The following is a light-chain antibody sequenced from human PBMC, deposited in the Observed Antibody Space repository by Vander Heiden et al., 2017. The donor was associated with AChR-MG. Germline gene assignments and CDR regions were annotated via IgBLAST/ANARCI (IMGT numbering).Light chain of an antibody. J-gene: IGKJ1*01. CDR1: QTISSN. Sequence: DIQMTQSPSSLSASVGDRVTITCRASQTISSNLNWYQQKPGKAPKLLIYATSSLQSGVPSRFSGSGSGTDFTLTISSLQPEDFATYYCQQSDNTPRTFGQGTKVEIK. CDR2: ATS. CDR3: QQSDNTPRT. V-gene: IGKV1-39*01.